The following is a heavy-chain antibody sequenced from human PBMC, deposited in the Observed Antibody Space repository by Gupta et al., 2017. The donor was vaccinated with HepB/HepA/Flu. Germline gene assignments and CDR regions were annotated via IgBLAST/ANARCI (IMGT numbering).Heavy chain of an antibody. D-gene: IGHD1-26*01. CDR2: ISSDGSII. CDR3: ARERRMQDDAFDL. CDR1: GFSFRDHW. V-gene: IGHV3-74*03. Sequence: EVQLVESGGKLVKPGGSLRLSCAASGFSFRDHWMPWVRQAPGEGLVWVSRISSDGSIITYANSVKGRFTISRDNAENTVHLQMKSLRDEDTATYYCARERRMQDDAFDLWGQGTVVTVSS. J-gene: IGHJ3*01.